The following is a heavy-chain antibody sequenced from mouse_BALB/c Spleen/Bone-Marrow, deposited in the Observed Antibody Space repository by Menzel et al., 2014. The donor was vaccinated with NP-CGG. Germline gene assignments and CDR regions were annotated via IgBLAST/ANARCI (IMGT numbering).Heavy chain of an antibody. D-gene: IGHD1-1*01. V-gene: IGHV1S81*02. CDR3: SRGYYGSTYYYAMDY. Sequence: QVQLKESGAELAKPGASVKLSCKASGYTFTSYYMFWVKQRPGQGLEWIGEINPSNVDTNFNEKFKSKATLTVDKSSNTAYMQLSSLTSEDSAVYYCSRGYYGSTYYYAMDYWGQGTSVTVSS. CDR1: GYTFTSYY. J-gene: IGHJ4*01. CDR2: INPSNVDT.